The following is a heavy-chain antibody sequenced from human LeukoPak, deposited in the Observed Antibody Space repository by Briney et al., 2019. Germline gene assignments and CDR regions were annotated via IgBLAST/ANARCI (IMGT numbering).Heavy chain of an antibody. CDR1: GFTFSDYY. Sequence: GGSLRLSCAASGFTFSDYYMSWIRQAPGKGLEWVSYIGSSGSDIYYADSVKGRFTISRDNAKNSLYLQMNSLRAEDTAVYYCARGTDYDMTWEYDYWGQGTLVTVSS. V-gene: IGHV3-11*04. J-gene: IGHJ4*02. CDR3: ARGTDYDMTWEYDY. D-gene: IGHD3-9*01. CDR2: IGSSGSDI.